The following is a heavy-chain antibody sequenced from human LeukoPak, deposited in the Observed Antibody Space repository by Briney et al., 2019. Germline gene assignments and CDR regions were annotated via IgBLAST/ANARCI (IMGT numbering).Heavy chain of an antibody. Sequence: PGRSLRLSCAASGFTFDDYAMHWVRQAPGKGLEWVSGISWNSGSIGYADSVKGRFTISRDNSKNTLYLQMNSLRAEDTAVYYCAVSWSVFDYWGQGTLVTVSS. CDR1: GFTFDDYA. CDR3: AVSWSVFDY. J-gene: IGHJ4*02. V-gene: IGHV3-9*01. CDR2: ISWNSGSI. D-gene: IGHD6-13*01.